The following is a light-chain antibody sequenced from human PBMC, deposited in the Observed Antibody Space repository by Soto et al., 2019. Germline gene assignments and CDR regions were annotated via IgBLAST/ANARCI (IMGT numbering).Light chain of an antibody. J-gene: IGKJ2*01. V-gene: IGKV3-20*01. CDR2: GAS. CDR1: QSVSSSY. CDR3: QQYGSSPLYT. Sequence: EIVLTQSPGTLSLSPGERATLSCRASQSVSSSYLAWYQQKPGQAPRLLIYGASSRATGIPDRFSGSWSGTDFTLTISRLEPEDSAVYSCQQYGSSPLYTFGQGTKLEIK.